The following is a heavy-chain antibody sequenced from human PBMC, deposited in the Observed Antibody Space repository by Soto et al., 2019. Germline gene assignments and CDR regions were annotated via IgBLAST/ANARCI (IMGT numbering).Heavy chain of an antibody. CDR3: ARDQGVDDSSGYYYVEAFDI. V-gene: IGHV1-69*13. CDR1: GGTFSSYA. D-gene: IGHD3-22*01. CDR2: IIPIFGTA. J-gene: IGHJ3*02. Sequence: SVKVSCKASGGTFSSYAISWVRQAPGQGLEWMGGIIPIFGTANYAQKFQGRVTITADESTSTAYMELSSLRSEDTAVYYCARDQGVDDSSGYYYVEAFDIWGHGTMVTVSS.